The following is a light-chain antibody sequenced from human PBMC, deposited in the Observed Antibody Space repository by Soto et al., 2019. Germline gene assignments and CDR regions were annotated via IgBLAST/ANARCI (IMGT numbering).Light chain of an antibody. V-gene: IGKV1-5*01. CDR1: IRNW. CDR3: QHYNSYSEA. Sequence: IRNWLAWYQQTPGKAPELLIFAASSMQSGVPSRFSGRGSGTEFTLTISSLQPDDFATYYCQHYNSYSEAFGQGTKVDIK. CDR2: AAS. J-gene: IGKJ1*01.